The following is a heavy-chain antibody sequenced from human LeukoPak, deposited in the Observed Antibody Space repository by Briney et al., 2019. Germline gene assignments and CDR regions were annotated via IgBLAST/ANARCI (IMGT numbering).Heavy chain of an antibody. CDR1: GGSISSYY. J-gene: IGHJ6*02. CDR2: IYYSGST. Sequence: SEALSLTCTVSGGSISSYYWSWIRQPPGKGLEWIGYIYYSGSTNYNPSLKSRVTISVDTSKNQFSLKLSSVTAADTAVYYCARAGDDSSGYYPSYYYYGMDVWGQGTTATVSS. CDR3: ARAGDDSSGYYPSYYYYGMDV. D-gene: IGHD3-22*01. V-gene: IGHV4-59*08.